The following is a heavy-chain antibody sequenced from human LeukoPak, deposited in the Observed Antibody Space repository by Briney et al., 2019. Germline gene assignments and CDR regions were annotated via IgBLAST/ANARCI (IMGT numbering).Heavy chain of an antibody. CDR3: ARVKPNSSGWSDAFDI. Sequence: SETLSLTCAVYGGSFSGYYWSWIRQPPGKGLEWIGEINHSGSTNYNPSLKSRVTISVDTSKNQFSLKLSSVTAADTAVYYCARVKPNSSGWSDAFDIWGQGTMVTVSS. V-gene: IGHV4-34*01. CDR1: GGSFSGYY. CDR2: INHSGST. D-gene: IGHD6-19*01. J-gene: IGHJ3*02.